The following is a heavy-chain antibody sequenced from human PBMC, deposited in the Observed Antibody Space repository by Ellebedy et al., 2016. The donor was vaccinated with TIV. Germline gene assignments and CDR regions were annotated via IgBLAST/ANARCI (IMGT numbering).Heavy chain of an antibody. D-gene: IGHD6-13*01. CDR2: ISSGGST. CDR1: GFTVSSNY. J-gene: IGHJ6*02. V-gene: IGHV3-66*01. CDR3: ARGEQQLVSGYYYYCGMDV. Sequence: GESLKISCAASGFTVSSNYMSWVRQAPGKGLEWVPVISSGGSTYYPGSVKGRFTISSDNATNSLVLQKTSLTAGDTAVYYCARGEQQLVSGYYYYCGMDVWGQGTTVTVSS.